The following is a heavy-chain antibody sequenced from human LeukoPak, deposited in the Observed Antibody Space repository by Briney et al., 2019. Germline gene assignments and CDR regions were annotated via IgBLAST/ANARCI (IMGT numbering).Heavy chain of an antibody. CDR2: VKQDGSTK. V-gene: IGHV3-7*03. J-gene: IGHJ4*02. CDR3: GKDSSFYSSSPMNY. CDR1: GFTFSNYW. Sequence: GGSLRLSCAASGFTFSNYWMSWVRQAPGKGLEWVANVKQDGSTKYYVDSVKGRFTISRDNAKNSLYLQVNSLRAEDTAVYYCGKDSSFYSSSPMNYWGQGTLVTVSS. D-gene: IGHD6-13*01.